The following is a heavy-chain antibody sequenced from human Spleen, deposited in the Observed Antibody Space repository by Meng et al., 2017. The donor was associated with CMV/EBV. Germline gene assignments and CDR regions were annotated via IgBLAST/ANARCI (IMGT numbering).Heavy chain of an antibody. CDR3: AKDAARQYYDSSGYYFDY. CDR1: GFTFSSYS. Sequence: GESLKISCAASGFTFSSYSMNWVRQAPGKGLEWVSSISSSSSYIYYADSVKGRFTISRDNAKNSLYLQMNSLRVEDTAVYFCAKDAARQYYDSSGYYFDYWGLGTLVTVSS. CDR2: ISSSSSYI. V-gene: IGHV3-21*01. D-gene: IGHD3-22*01. J-gene: IGHJ4*02.